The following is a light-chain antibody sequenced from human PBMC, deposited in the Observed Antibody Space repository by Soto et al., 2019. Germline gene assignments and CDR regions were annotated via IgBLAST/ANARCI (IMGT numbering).Light chain of an antibody. CDR2: EAT. Sequence: DIRMTQSPCCLSASVGDAVTITCRASQGLKFLAWYQQKPGKAPRLLIYEATNLQSGVPPRFSGSGSGTDFTLTISSLQPEDFATYYCQHYNSYSEAFGQGTKVDIK. V-gene: IGKV1-16*01. CDR3: QHYNSYSEA. J-gene: IGKJ1*01. CDR1: QGLKF.